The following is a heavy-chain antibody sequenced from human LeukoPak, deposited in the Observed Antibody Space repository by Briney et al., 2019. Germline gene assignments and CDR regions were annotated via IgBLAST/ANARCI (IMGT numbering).Heavy chain of an antibody. V-gene: IGHV1-69*05. J-gene: IGHJ6*03. Sequence: GASVKVSCKASGGTFSSYAISWVRQAPGQGLEWMGGIIPIFGTANYAQKFQGRVAMTRDTSISTAYMELSRLRSDDTAVYYCARGVDGDYFYYYYYMDVWGKGTTVTISS. D-gene: IGHD4-17*01. CDR2: IIPIFGTA. CDR3: ARGVDGDYFYYYYYMDV. CDR1: GGTFSSYA.